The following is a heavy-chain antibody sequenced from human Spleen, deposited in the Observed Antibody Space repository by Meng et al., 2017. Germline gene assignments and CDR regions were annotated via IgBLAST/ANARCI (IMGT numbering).Heavy chain of an antibody. J-gene: IGHJ4*02. CDR2: INHSGST. V-gene: IGHV4-4*02. D-gene: IGHD4-17*01. CDR3: AVRLRNYFDY. Sequence: QVQLRESGPALVKPSETLSLTCAVSGDSITNHNWWAWVRQPPGKGLEWIGEINHSGSTNYNPSLKSRVTISVDTSKNQFSLKLSSVTAADTAVYYCAVRLRNYFDYWGQGTLVTVSS. CDR1: GDSITNHNW.